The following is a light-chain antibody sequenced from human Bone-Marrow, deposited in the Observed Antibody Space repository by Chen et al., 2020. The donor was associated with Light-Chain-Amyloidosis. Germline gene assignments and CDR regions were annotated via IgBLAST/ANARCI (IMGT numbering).Light chain of an antibody. V-gene: IGKV3-11*01. CDR1: QSVRRY. CDR2: DAS. Sequence: DIVLTQSPVTLSLSPGERATLSCRASQSVRRYLDWYQQKPGQAPRLLIYDASNRASGLPARFSGSGSGTDFTLTISSLEPEDFAVYYCQQRSNWPQRTFGQGTKVEIK. CDR3: QQRSNWPQRT. J-gene: IGKJ1*01.